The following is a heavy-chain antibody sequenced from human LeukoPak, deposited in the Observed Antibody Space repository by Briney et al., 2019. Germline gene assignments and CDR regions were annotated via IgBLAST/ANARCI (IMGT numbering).Heavy chain of an antibody. CDR1: GFTFSSYG. D-gene: IGHD3-3*01. Sequence: PGRSLRLSCAASGFTFSSYGLHGVRQAPGKGLEWVAVISYDGSNKYYADSVNGRFTLSRDHSKNTLYPQMNSLKAEDTAVYYCAKDPTIFGVVMPGMDVWGQGTTVTVSS. V-gene: IGHV3-30*18. J-gene: IGHJ6*02. CDR3: AKDPTIFGVVMPGMDV. CDR2: ISYDGSNK.